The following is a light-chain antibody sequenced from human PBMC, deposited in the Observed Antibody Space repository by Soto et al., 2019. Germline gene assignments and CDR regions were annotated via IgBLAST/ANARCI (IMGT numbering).Light chain of an antibody. CDR1: QNVGSN. CDR2: GAS. J-gene: IGKJ1*01. Sequence: EIVMTQSPATLSVSPGDRVTLSCRASQNVGSNVAWFQQRPGQAPRLLIYGASTRAAGIPGRFSGGGSDKEFTLTISSLQSEDFATYYCQQWIRWTFGQGTRLELK. CDR3: QQWIRWT. V-gene: IGKV3-15*01.